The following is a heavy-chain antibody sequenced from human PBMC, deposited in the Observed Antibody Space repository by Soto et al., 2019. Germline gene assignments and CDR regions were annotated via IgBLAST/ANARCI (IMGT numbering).Heavy chain of an antibody. CDR3: ASASWGFGVVITKDRYYYYGMDV. CDR2: IYYSGST. V-gene: IGHV4-39*01. Sequence: SETLSLTCTVSGGSISSSSYYWGWIRQPPGKGLEWIGRIYYSGSTYYNTSLKSRDTIYVDTHTNQFSLMLSSVTAADTSVYYCASASWGFGVVITKDRYYYYGMDVWGQGTTVT. CDR1: GGSISSSSYY. J-gene: IGHJ6*02. D-gene: IGHD3-3*01.